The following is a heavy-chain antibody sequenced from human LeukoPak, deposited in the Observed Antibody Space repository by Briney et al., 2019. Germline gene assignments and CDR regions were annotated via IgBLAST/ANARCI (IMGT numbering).Heavy chain of an antibody. CDR2: ISGSGYST. CDR3: ARVPYGSGSYSPLDY. CDR1: GFTFNNYW. Sequence: PGGSLRLSCAVSGFTFNNYWMNWVRQAPGKGLEWVSAISGSGYSTFYADSVKGRFTVSRDNPKNTMYLQMNSLRAEDTAIYYCARVPYGSGSYSPLDYWGQGTLVTVSS. V-gene: IGHV3-23*01. J-gene: IGHJ4*02. D-gene: IGHD3-10*01.